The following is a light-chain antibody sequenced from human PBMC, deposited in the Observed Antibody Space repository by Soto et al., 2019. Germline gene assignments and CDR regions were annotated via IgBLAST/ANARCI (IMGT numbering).Light chain of an antibody. Sequence: EIVLTQSPGTLSLSPGERATLSCRASQSVSSNYLALYQQKPGQAPRLLIYGASNRATGIPDRFSCSESGTDFTLTISRLEPEDFAVYFCQQYAVSPWKFGQGTKVEIK. V-gene: IGKV3-20*01. CDR3: QQYAVSPWK. CDR2: GAS. CDR1: QSVSSNY. J-gene: IGKJ1*01.